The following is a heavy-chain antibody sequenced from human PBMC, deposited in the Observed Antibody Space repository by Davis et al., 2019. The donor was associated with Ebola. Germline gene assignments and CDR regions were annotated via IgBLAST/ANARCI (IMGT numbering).Heavy chain of an antibody. CDR2: IKQDGSEK. Sequence: PGGSLKISCAASGFTFSSYWMSWVRQAPGKGLEWVANIKQDGSEKYYVDSVKGRFTISRDNAKNSLYLQMNSLRAEDTAVYYCAKSGLSFGVVKYHYGMDVWGKGTTVTVSS. CDR1: GFTFSSYW. J-gene: IGHJ6*04. V-gene: IGHV3-7*03. D-gene: IGHD3-3*01. CDR3: AKSGLSFGVVKYHYGMDV.